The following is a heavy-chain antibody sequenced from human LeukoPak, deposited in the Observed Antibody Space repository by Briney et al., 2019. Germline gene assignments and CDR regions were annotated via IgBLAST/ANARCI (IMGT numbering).Heavy chain of an antibody. CDR2: ISSSSIYI. D-gene: IGHD5-24*01. V-gene: IGHV3-21*01. J-gene: IGHJ3*02. CDR1: GFTFSNYR. CDR3: ARGRDGYKLVDAFDI. Sequence: GGSLRLSCAASGFTFSNYRMNWVRQAPGKGLEWVSSISSSSIYIYYADSLKGRCTISRDNAKNSLYLQMNSLRAEDTAVYYCARGRDGYKLVDAFDIWSQGIMVTVSS.